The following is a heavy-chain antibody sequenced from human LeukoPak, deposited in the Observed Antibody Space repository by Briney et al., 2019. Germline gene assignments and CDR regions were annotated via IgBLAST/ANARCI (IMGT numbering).Heavy chain of an antibody. CDR1: GYTFTSYD. J-gene: IGHJ4*02. D-gene: IGHD2-15*01. CDR2: MNPNSGNT. V-gene: IGHV1-8*03. Sequence: ASVKVSCKASGYTFTSYDINWVRQATGQGLEWMGWMNPNSGNTGYAQKFQGRVTITRNTSISTAYMELSSLRSEDTAVYYCATGPSVVVPPFFDSWGQGTLVTVSS. CDR3: ATGPSVVVPPFFDS.